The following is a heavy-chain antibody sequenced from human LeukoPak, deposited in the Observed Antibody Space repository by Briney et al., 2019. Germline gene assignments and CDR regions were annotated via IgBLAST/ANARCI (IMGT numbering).Heavy chain of an antibody. D-gene: IGHD3-3*01. CDR1: GFTFSSYA. J-gene: IGHJ4*02. V-gene: IGHV3-23*01. Sequence: GGSLRLSCAASGFTFSSYAVSWVRQAPGKGLEWVSAISGSGGSTYYADSVKGRFTISRDNSKNTLYLQMNSLRAEDTAVYYCAKEGPLRFLEWLWGYFDYWGQGTLVTVSS. CDR2: ISGSGGST. CDR3: AKEGPLRFLEWLWGYFDY.